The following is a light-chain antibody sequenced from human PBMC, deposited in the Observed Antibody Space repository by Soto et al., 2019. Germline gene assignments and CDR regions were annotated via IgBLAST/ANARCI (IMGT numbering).Light chain of an antibody. Sequence: QSALAQPPSASGSPGQSVTISCTGTNSDIGAYNFVSWYQQHPGKAPKLMIHEVTERPSGVPDRFSGSKSGNTASLTVSGLQAEDEADYYCSSYAGIHKYIIFGGGTQLTVL. V-gene: IGLV2-8*01. J-gene: IGLJ2*01. CDR2: EVT. CDR1: NSDIGAYNF. CDR3: SSYAGIHKYII.